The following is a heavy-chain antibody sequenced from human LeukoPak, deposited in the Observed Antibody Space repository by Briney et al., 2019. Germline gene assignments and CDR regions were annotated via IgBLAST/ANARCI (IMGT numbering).Heavy chain of an antibody. D-gene: IGHD3-10*01. CDR3: ARDTGGEENWFDP. V-gene: IGHV4-39*07. CDR1: GGSISSSSYY. J-gene: IGHJ5*02. CDR2: IYYSGST. Sequence: PSETLSLTCTVSGGSISSSSYYWGWIRQPPGKGLEWIGSIYYSGSTYYNPSLKSRVTISVDTSKNQFSLKLSSVTAADTAVYYCARDTGGEENWFDPWGQGTLVTVSS.